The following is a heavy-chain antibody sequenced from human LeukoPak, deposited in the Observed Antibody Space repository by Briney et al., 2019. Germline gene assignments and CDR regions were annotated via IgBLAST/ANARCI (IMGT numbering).Heavy chain of an antibody. CDR2: IYYSGST. J-gene: IGHJ4*02. CDR1: GGSISSSSYY. Sequence: PSETLSLTCTVSGGSISSSSYYWGWIRQPPGKGLEWIGSIYYSGSTYYNPSLKSRVTISVDRSKNQFSLKLSSVTAADTAVYYCARNFVRGALVGVDYWGQGTLVTVSS. D-gene: IGHD3-10*01. V-gene: IGHV4-39*07. CDR3: ARNFVRGALVGVDY.